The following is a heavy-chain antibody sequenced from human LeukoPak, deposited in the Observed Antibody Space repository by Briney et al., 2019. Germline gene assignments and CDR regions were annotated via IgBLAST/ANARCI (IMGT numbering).Heavy chain of an antibody. CDR3: AIGLAGAGGFVYAMDV. D-gene: IGHD6-19*01. J-gene: IGHJ6*04. CDR2: IIPRFATP. Sequence: SVKVSCKCSGGSISLYAMNWVRQAPGQGLEWLGGIIPRFATPNYAQAFQARITITADEATSTVYMELSSLRSEDTGVYYCAIGLAGAGGFVYAMDVWGKGTTVTVSS. V-gene: IGHV1-69*13. CDR1: GGSISLYA.